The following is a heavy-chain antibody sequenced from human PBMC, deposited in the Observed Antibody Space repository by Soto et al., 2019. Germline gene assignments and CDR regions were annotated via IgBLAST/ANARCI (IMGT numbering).Heavy chain of an antibody. Sequence: GGSLRLSCAASGFTFSSYAMSWVRQAPGKGLEWVSAISGSGGSTYYADSVKGRFTISRDNSKNTLYLQMNSLRAEDTAVYYCAKTETYYYGSGTNGYYYYMDVWGKGTTVTVSS. CDR1: GFTFSSYA. J-gene: IGHJ6*03. D-gene: IGHD3-10*01. V-gene: IGHV3-23*01. CDR2: ISGSGGST. CDR3: AKTETYYYGSGTNGYYYYMDV.